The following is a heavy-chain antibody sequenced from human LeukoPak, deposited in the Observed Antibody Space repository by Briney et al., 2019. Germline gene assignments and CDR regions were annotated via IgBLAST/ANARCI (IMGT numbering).Heavy chain of an antibody. V-gene: IGHV3-30*18. D-gene: IGHD6-13*01. Sequence: AGGSLRLSCAASGFTFSRYGMHWVRQAPGKGLEWVAGISYDGTNSYYADSVKGRFTISRDNSKSTLYLQINNLRPEDTAVYCCTKGGYSNSWYGDYWGQGTLVTVSS. CDR3: TKGGYSNSWYGDY. J-gene: IGHJ4*02. CDR1: GFTFSRYG. CDR2: ISYDGTNS.